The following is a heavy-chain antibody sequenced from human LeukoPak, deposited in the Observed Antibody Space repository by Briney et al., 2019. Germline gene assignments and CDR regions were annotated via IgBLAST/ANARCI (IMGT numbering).Heavy chain of an antibody. J-gene: IGHJ4*02. CDR2: ILGSGRSA. CDR3: SKWGDYDVLTGYYDSDF. Sequence: GGSLRLSCAASGFTFNNYAMSWVRQAPGKGLEWVSAILGSGRSAYYADSVKGRFTISRDNSKNSLFLQMNSLRVEDTALYYCSKWGDYDVLTGYYDSDFWGQGTLVTVSA. D-gene: IGHD3-9*01. V-gene: IGHV3-23*01. CDR1: GFTFNNYA.